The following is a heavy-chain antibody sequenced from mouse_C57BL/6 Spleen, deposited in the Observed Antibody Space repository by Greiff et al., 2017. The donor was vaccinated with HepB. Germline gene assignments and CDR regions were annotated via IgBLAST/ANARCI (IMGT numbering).Heavy chain of an antibody. J-gene: IGHJ2*01. CDR2: IDPSDSYT. CDR1: GYTFTSYW. D-gene: IGHD1-1*01. V-gene: IGHV1-69*01. Sequence: QVQLKESGAELARPGASVKLSCKASGYTFTSYWMHWVKQRPGQGLEWIGEIDPSDSYTNYNQKFKGKSTLTVDKSSSTAYMQLSSLTSEDSAVYYCARDYGSSYYFDYWGQGTTLTVSS. CDR3: ARDYGSSYYFDY.